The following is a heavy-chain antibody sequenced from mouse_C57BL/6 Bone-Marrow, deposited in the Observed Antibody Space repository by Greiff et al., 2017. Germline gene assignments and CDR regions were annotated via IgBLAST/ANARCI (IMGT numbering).Heavy chain of an antibody. CDR2: IDPNSGGP. D-gene: IGHD3-3*01. J-gene: IGHJ2*01. Sequence: VQLQQPGAELVKPGASVKLSCTASGYTFTSYWMPWVKPRPGRGLEWLGRIDPNSGGPKYNEKFKSKATLTVDKPSRTAYMQLSSLTSEDSAVYYCAREGTGVRFDYWGQGTTLTGSA. V-gene: IGHV1-72*01. CDR3: AREGTGVRFDY. CDR1: GYTFTSYW.